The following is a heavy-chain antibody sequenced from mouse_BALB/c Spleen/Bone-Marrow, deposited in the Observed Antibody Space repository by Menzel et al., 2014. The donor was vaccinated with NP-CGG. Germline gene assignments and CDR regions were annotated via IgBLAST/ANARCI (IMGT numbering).Heavy chain of an antibody. Sequence: QLQQSGPELVKPGASVKMSCKASGYTFTSYIMHWVKQKPGQGLEWIGYINPYNDGTKYNEKFKGKATLTSDKPSSTAYMELSSLTSEDSAVYYCARRWLPYAMDYWGQGTSVTVSS. D-gene: IGHD2-3*01. CDR1: GYTFTSYI. J-gene: IGHJ4*01. CDR3: ARRWLPYAMDY. CDR2: INPYNDGT. V-gene: IGHV1-14*01.